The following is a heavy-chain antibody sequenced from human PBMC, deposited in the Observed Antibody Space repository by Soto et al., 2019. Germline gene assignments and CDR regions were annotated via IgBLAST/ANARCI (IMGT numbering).Heavy chain of an antibody. D-gene: IGHD2-2*01. CDR3: ARLRDCTSPSCYWVDY. CDR2: IYYSGST. V-gene: IGHV4-59*08. Sequence: QVQLQESGPGLVKPSETLSLTCTVSGGSISSYYWSWIRQPPGKGLEWIGYIYYSGSTNYNPSLKSRVTISVDTSKNPFSLKLSSVTAADTAVYYCARLRDCTSPSCYWVDYWGQGTLVTVSS. CDR1: GGSISSYY. J-gene: IGHJ4*02.